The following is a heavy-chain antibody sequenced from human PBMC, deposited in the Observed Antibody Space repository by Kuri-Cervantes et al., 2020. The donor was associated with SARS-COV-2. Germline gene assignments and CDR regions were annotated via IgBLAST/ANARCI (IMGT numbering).Heavy chain of an antibody. D-gene: IGHD1-14*01. V-gene: IGHV1-2*02. Sequence: ASVKVSCKASGYIFTDYYIHWVRQAPGQGLEWMGWINPRNGATNLAQKFQDRVTMTGDMSINTASMDLSRLRFDDTAVYFCARDRTGTNDAFEIWGQGTMVTVSS. CDR3: ARDRTGTNDAFEI. CDR1: GYIFTDYY. J-gene: IGHJ3*02. CDR2: INPRNGAT.